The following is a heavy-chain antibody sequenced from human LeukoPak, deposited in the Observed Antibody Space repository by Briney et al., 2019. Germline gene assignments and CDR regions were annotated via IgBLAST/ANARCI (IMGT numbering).Heavy chain of an antibody. D-gene: IGHD3-22*01. CDR1: GVSISTSGSYY. CDR2: IYYGGNT. CDR3: VVPPRYDSRGWGTFDL. Sequence: SETLSLTCTVSGVSISTSGSYYWGWIRQPPGKGLEWIGSIYYGGNTYYNLSLKSRVTLSIDTSKNQVSLRLSSVTAADTAVYYCVVPPRYDSRGWGTFDLWGQGPMVTVSS. V-gene: IGHV4-39*01. J-gene: IGHJ3*01.